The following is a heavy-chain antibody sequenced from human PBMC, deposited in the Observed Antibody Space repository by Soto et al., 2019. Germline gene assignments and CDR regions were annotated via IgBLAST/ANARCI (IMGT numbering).Heavy chain of an antibody. V-gene: IGHV1-69*01. CDR1: GGSFSTNE. D-gene: IGHD6-19*01. J-gene: IGHJ4*02. CDR2: IFPNVGTA. CDR3: ARARYSSRWGTFDR. Sequence: QVHLEQSGAEVKKPGTSVKVSCKAYGGSFSTNEIDWVRQAPGQGLEWMGRIFPNVGTADYAQKFEGRLSIIADESTSTVFMELSRLISADTAVYFCARARYSSRWGTFDRWGQGTQVAVYS.